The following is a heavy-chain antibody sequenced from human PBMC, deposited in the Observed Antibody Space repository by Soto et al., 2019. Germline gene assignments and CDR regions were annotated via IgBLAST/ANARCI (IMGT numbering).Heavy chain of an antibody. V-gene: IGHV3-74*01. CDR2: IRSDGIGT. J-gene: IGHJ4*02. CDR1: GFAFNDYW. CDR3: ARDPMAMAGKGIDY. Sequence: EVQLVESGGGLVQPGGSLRLSCSASGFAFNDYWMHWVRQAPGKGLVWVSRIRSDGIGTDYADSVKGRFTISRDNAKNTLDLQMGSLRAKDTALYYCARDPMAMAGKGIDYWGQGTLFTVSS. D-gene: IGHD6-19*01.